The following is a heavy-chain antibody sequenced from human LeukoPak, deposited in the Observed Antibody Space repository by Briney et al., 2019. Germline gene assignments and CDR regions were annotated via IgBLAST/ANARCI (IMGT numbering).Heavy chain of an antibody. V-gene: IGHV4-59*01. CDR1: GGSISNYY. CDR2: VYYSGST. CDR3: ARLSPPGSSSVKGKYYFDY. D-gene: IGHD6-6*01. Sequence: SETLSLTCTVSGGSISNYYWSWIRQPPGKGLDWIGYVYYSGSTNYNPALKSRVTISVATSKSQFSLKLGSVTAADTAVYFCARLSPPGSSSVKGKYYFDYWGQGALVTVSS. J-gene: IGHJ4*02.